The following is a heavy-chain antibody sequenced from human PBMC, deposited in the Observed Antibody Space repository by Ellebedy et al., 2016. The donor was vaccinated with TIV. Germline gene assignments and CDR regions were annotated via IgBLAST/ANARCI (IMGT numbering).Heavy chain of an antibody. J-gene: IGHJ2*01. D-gene: IGHD3-10*02. CDR3: ARGRGLFRFWYLDL. CDR2: IDKSGAT. CDR1: GGSFSGYF. V-gene: IGHV4-34*01. Sequence: MPSETLSLTCTVYGGSFSGYFWSWIRQPPGKGLEWIGEIDKSGATKYNPSLQNRITISLDTSKNQFSLNVTSIAAADTAVYYCARGRGLFRFWYLDLWGRGTLATVSS.